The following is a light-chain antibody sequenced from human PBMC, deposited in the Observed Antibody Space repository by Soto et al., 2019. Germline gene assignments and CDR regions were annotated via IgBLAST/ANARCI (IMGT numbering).Light chain of an antibody. V-gene: IGKV1-17*01. CDR1: QVITND. J-gene: IGKJ5*01. Sequence: QMPPSRSSLSSSVGDRLSITGRASQVITNDLGWYQQKPGKATKSLIYAASTLQSGVKSRFSGSGSGTEFTLTISSMQPEDVATYYCKQANSFPITCGQGTRREIK. CDR3: KQANSFPIT. CDR2: AAS.